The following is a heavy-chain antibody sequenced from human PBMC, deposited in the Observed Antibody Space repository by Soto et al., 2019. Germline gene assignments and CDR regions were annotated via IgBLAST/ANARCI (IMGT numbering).Heavy chain of an antibody. Sequence: QVHLVQSGGEVKKPGASVRVSCKASEYSFSSRYGISWVRQAPGQGLEWMGWINSYSGNTNYAEKFQDRVIMATDTSTNTASMELRSLRFDDTAFYYCAGGQGSLIPYDFDSWGQGTLVTVSS. CDR1: EYSFSSRYG. D-gene: IGHD2-2*02. V-gene: IGHV1-18*04. J-gene: IGHJ4*02. CDR2: INSYSGNT. CDR3: AGGQGSLIPYDFDS.